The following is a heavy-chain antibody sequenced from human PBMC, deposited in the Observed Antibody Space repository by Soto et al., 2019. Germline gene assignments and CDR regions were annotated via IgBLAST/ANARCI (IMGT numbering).Heavy chain of an antibody. J-gene: IGHJ4*02. D-gene: IGHD6-6*01. CDR2: IVVGSGNT. CDR3: AVINPRRYSSSPGSIGY. CDR1: GFTFTSSA. Sequence: GASVKVSCKASGFTFTSSAVQWVRQARGRRLEWIGWIVVGSGNTNYAQKFQERVTITRDMSTSTAYMELSSLRSEDTAVYYCAVINPRRYSSSPGSIGYWGQGTLVTVSS. V-gene: IGHV1-58*01.